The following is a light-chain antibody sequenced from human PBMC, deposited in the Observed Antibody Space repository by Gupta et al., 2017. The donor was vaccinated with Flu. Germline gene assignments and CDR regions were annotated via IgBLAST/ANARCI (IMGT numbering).Light chain of an antibody. CDR3: QQSYSTPLT. J-gene: IGKJ4*01. CDR1: QSISSY. CDR2: AAS. V-gene: IGKV1-39*01. Sequence: DIQMTQSPSSLSASVGDRVTITCRASQSISSYLNWYQQKPGKAPKLLIYAASSLQMGVPSRFSGSGSGTDFTLTISSLEPEDFATYYCQQSYSTPLTFGGGTKVEI.